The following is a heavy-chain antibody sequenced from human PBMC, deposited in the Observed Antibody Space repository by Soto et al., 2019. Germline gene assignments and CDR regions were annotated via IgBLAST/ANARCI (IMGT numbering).Heavy chain of an antibody. D-gene: IGHD2-2*02. CDR1: GGTFSSDA. CDR2: IIPIFGTA. Sequence: SVKVSCKASGGTFSSDAISWVRQAPGQGLEWMGGIIPIFGTANYAQKFQGRVTITADESTSTAYMELSSLRSEDTAVYYCARDPGDCSSTSCYTGEYYYYYGMDVWGQGTTVTVSS. J-gene: IGHJ6*02. CDR3: ARDPGDCSSTSCYTGEYYYYYGMDV. V-gene: IGHV1-69*13.